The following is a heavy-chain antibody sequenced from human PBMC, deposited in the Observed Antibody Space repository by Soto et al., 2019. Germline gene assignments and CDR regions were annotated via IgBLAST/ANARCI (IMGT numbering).Heavy chain of an antibody. J-gene: IGHJ5*02. D-gene: IGHD6-13*01. Sequence: PSQTLSLTCAISGDSVSSNSAAWNWIRQSPSMGLEWLGRTYYRSKWYNDYAVSVKSRITINPDTSKNQFSLQLDSVTPEDTAVYYCTRAEAAAGSNWFDPWGQGTLVTVSS. CDR1: GDSVSSNSAA. CDR3: TRAEAAAGSNWFDP. V-gene: IGHV6-1*01. CDR2: TYYRSKWYN.